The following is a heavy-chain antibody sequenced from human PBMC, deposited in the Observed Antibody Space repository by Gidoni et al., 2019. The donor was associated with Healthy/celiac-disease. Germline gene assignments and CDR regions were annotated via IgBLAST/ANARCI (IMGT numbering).Heavy chain of an antibody. V-gene: IGHV1-18*01. CDR1: GYTFTSYG. J-gene: IGHJ6*02. CDR2: ISAYNGNT. CDR3: ARVGIRATVTTARWFDGMDV. Sequence: QVQLVQSGAEVTKPGASVKVSCKASGYTFTSYGISWVRQAPGQGLEWMGWISAYNGNTNYAQKLQGRVTMTTDTSTSTAYMELRSLRSDDTAVYYCARVGIRATVTTARWFDGMDVWGQGTTVTVSS. D-gene: IGHD4-4*01.